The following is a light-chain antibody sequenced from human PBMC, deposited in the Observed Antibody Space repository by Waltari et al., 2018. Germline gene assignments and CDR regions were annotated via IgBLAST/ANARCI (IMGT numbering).Light chain of an antibody. Sequence: IMLTQSPGTLSLSPGERATLSCSAGQCISRYLAWYQQTRGQPPRLLIYGASTRATGTAERFSGSGSGTYFSITISVLAHEDSAVYYCQHHFRLPATFGQGTKVEIK. CDR1: QCISRY. V-gene: IGKV3-20*01. J-gene: IGKJ1*01. CDR3: QHHFRLPAT. CDR2: GAS.